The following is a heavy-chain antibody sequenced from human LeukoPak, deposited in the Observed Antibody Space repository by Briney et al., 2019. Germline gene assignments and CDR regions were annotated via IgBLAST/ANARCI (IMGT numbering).Heavy chain of an antibody. D-gene: IGHD1-26*01. J-gene: IGHJ4*02. CDR1: GFTFSNYW. V-gene: IGHV3-7*01. Sequence: GGSLRLSCAASGFTFSNYWMSWVRQAPGKGLEWVANLKQDESDRYYVDSVKGRFTISRDNAKNSLYLQMNSLRAEDTAVYYCARTSGSYGLDYWGQGTLVTVSS. CDR3: ARTSGSYGLDY. CDR2: LKQDESDR.